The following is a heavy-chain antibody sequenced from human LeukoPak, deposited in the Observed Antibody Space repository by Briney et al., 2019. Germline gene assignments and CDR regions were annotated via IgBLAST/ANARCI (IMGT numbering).Heavy chain of an antibody. CDR3: ATGSGQSESYYYYYMDV. J-gene: IGHJ6*03. V-gene: IGHV1-69-2*01. CDR1: GGTFSSYA. CDR2: VYPEDGET. Sequence: ASVKVSCKSSGGTFSSYAISWVRQAPGKGLEWMGLVYPEDGETIYAEKFQGRVTITEDTSTDTAYMELISLRSEDTAVYYCATGSGQSESYYYYYMDVWGKGTTVTVSS. D-gene: IGHD2/OR15-2a*01.